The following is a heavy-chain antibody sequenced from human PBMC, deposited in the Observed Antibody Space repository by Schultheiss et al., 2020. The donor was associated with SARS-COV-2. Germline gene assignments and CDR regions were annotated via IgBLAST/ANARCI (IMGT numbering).Heavy chain of an antibody. Sequence: GGSLRLSCAASGFTFSSYGMHWVRQAPGKGLEWVALISFDGGTKYYADSVKGRFTISRDNGWHSLYLQMNSLRDEDTALYYCAREVPGGVTPDYWGQGTLVTVSS. J-gene: IGHJ4*02. D-gene: IGHD2-21*02. CDR1: GFTFSSYG. CDR3: AREVPGGVTPDY. V-gene: IGHV3-30*12. CDR2: ISFDGGTK.